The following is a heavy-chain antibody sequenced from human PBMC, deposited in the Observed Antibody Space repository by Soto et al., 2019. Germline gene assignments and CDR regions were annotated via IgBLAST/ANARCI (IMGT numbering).Heavy chain of an antibody. CDR3: ARGRSSTSPYPIGY. CDR2: IYYSGST. Sequence: QVQLQESGPGLVKPSQTLSLTCTVSGGSISSGGYYWSWIRERPGKGLEWIGYIYYSGSTYYNPSLKIRVTISVDTSKNQFSLKLSSVTAADTAVYYCARGRSSTSPYPIGYWGQGTLVTVSS. J-gene: IGHJ4*02. V-gene: IGHV4-31*03. CDR1: GGSISSGGYY. D-gene: IGHD2-2*01.